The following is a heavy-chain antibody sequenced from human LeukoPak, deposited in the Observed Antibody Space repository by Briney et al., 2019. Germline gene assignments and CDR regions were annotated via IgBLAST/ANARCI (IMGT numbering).Heavy chain of an antibody. J-gene: IGHJ4*02. CDR1: GFTFSSYS. V-gene: IGHV3-48*01. Sequence: GGSLRLSCAASGFTFSSYSMNWVRQAPGKGLEWVSYISSSSSTIYYADSVKGRFTISRDNSKNTLYLQMNSLRAEDTAVYYCAKDSSSAFDYWGQGTLVTVSS. CDR2: ISSSSSTI. CDR3: AKDSSSAFDY. D-gene: IGHD6-6*01.